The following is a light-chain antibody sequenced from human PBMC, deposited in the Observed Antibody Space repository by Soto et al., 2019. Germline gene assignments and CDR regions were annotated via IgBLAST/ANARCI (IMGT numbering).Light chain of an antibody. CDR2: EAT. Sequence: QSALTQPASVSGSPEQSITISCTGTSSDIGSYNLVSWYQQHPGKAPKVMIYEATKRPSGVSNRFSGSKSGNTAYLTISGLQAEDEADYFCSSFTTSSTWVFGGGTKLTVL. V-gene: IGLV2-14*02. CDR3: SSFTTSSTWV. J-gene: IGLJ3*02. CDR1: SSDIGSYNL.